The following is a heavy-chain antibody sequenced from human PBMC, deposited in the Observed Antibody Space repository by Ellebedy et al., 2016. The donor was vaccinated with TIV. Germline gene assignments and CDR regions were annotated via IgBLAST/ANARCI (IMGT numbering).Heavy chain of an antibody. J-gene: IGHJ5*02. CDR1: GGTFSSYA. Sequence: AASVKVSCKASGGTFSSYAISWVRQAPGQGLEWMGRIIPILGIANYAQKFQGRVTITADKSTSTAYMELSSLRSEDTAVYYCARDASSNVIVAATSLSVWFDPWGQGTLVTVSS. D-gene: IGHD2-15*01. CDR2: IIPILGIA. CDR3: ARDASSNVIVAATSLSVWFDP. V-gene: IGHV1-69*04.